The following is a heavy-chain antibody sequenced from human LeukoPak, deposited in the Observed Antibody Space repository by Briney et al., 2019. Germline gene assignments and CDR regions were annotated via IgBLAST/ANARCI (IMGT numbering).Heavy chain of an antibody. CDR2: ISWNSGSI. D-gene: IGHD4-17*01. CDR3: AKDIESYGDSGDAFDI. V-gene: IGHV3-9*01. CDR1: GFTFDDYA. Sequence: GGSLRLSCAASGFTFDDYAMHWVRQAPGKGLEWVSGISWNSGSIVYADSVKGRFTISRDNAKNSLYLQMNSLRAEDTALYYCAKDIESYGDSGDAFDIWGQGTMVTVSS. J-gene: IGHJ3*02.